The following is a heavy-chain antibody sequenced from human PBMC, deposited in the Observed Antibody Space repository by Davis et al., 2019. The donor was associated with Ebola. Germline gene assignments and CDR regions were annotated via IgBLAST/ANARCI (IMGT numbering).Heavy chain of an antibody. CDR2: ISYDGSNK. Sequence: GESLKISCAASGFTFSSYAMHWVRQAPGKGLEWVAVISYDGSNKYYADSVKGRFTISRDNSQNTVYLQMNSLRAEDTALYYCAKEEAYCGGDCYGYFDSWGQGTLVTVSS. V-gene: IGHV3-30-3*01. D-gene: IGHD2-21*02. CDR3: AKEEAYCGGDCYGYFDS. CDR1: GFTFSSYA. J-gene: IGHJ4*02.